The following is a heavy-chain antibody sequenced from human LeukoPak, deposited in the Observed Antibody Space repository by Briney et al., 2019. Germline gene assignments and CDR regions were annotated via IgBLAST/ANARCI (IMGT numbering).Heavy chain of an antibody. J-gene: IGHJ4*02. CDR1: GFIFSDYW. D-gene: IGHD2-2*01. V-gene: IGHV3-7*05. CDR3: ASLSSSRPAY. CDR2: INQGGGQK. Sequence: VGSLRLSCATSGFIFSDYWMSWVRQAPGKGLEWVANINQGGGQKYYADSVKGRFTISRDNTKNSLYLQMNSLRAEDTALYYCASLSSSRPAYWGQGTLVTVSS.